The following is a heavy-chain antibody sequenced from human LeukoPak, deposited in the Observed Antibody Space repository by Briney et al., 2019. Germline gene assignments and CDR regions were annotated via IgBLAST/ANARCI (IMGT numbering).Heavy chain of an antibody. V-gene: IGHV3-23*01. CDR2: ISGSGGST. CDR3: AKDLGYSSSWSSRLYNWFDP. Sequence: SGGSLRLSCAASGFTFSSYAMSWVRQAPGKGLEWVSAISGSGGSTYYADSVKGRFTISRDNSKNTLYLQMNSLRAEDTAVYYCAKDLGYSSSWSSRLYNWFDPWGQGTLVTVSS. CDR1: GFTFSSYA. D-gene: IGHD6-13*01. J-gene: IGHJ5*02.